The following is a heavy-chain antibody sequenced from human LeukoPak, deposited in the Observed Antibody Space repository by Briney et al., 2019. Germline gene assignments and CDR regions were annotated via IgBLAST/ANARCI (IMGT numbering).Heavy chain of an antibody. V-gene: IGHV3-33*01. D-gene: IGHD2-2*01. Sequence: PGRSLRLSCAASGFTFSSYGMHWVRQAPGKGLEWVAVIWYDGSNKYYADSVKGRFTISRDNSKNTLYLQMNSLRAEDTAVYYCARPSGGLVVHLDVWGQGTTVTVSS. CDR3: ARPSGGLVVHLDV. CDR2: IWYDGSNK. J-gene: IGHJ6*02. CDR1: GFTFSSYG.